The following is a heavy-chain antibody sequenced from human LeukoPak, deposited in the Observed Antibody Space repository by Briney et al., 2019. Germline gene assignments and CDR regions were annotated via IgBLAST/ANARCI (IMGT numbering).Heavy chain of an antibody. Sequence: RPSETLSFTRTVSGGSISSTSYYRCAIRQPPGKGLESTGNIYYSGSTYYNPSLKGRVTISVDTSNSQFSLKLSSVTAADTAVYYCARLLAAAADYWGQGTLVTVSS. CDR1: GGSISSTSYY. D-gene: IGHD6-13*01. CDR3: ARLLAAAADY. V-gene: IGHV4-39*01. CDR2: IYYSGST. J-gene: IGHJ4*02.